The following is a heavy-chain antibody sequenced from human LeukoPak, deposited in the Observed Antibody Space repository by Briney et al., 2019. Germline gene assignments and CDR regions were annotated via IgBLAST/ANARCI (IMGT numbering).Heavy chain of an antibody. CDR2: IYYSGST. V-gene: IGHV4-39*07. D-gene: IGHD3-22*01. Sequence: SETLSLTCTVSGGSISSSSYYWGWIRQPPGKGLEWIGSIYYSGSTYYNPSLKSRVTISVDTSKNQFSLKLSSVTAAHTAVYYCARDHLGYYDSSGYYSVYWGQGTLVTVSS. J-gene: IGHJ4*02. CDR1: GGSISSSSYY. CDR3: ARDHLGYYDSSGYYSVY.